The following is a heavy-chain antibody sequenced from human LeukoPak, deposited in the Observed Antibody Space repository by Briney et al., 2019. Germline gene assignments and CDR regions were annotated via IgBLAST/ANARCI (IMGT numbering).Heavy chain of an antibody. CDR3: ARDKGGYSYGYDY. Sequence: PGGSLRLSCAASGFTFSGYWMSWVRQAPGKGLEWVANIKQDGSEKYYVDSVKGRFTISRDNAKNSLYLQMDSLRVEDTAVYYCARDKGGYSYGYDYWGQGTLVTVSS. J-gene: IGHJ4*02. D-gene: IGHD5-18*01. CDR2: IKQDGSEK. V-gene: IGHV3-7*01. CDR1: GFTFSGYW.